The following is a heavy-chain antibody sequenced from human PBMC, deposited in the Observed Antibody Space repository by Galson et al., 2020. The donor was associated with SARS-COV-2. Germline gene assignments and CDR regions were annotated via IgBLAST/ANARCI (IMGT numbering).Heavy chain of an antibody. D-gene: IGHD5-12*01. CDR1: GFTFSSYA. Sequence: GGSLRLSCAASGFTFSSYAMHWVRQAPGKGLEWVAVISYDGSNKYYADSVKGRFTISRDNSKNTLYLQMNSLRAEDTAVYYCAREGLYTAREGLKGDVDIVAELDYWGQGTLVTVSS. CDR2: ISYDGSNK. CDR3: AREGLYTAREGLKGDVDIVAELDY. V-gene: IGHV3-30*04. J-gene: IGHJ4*02.